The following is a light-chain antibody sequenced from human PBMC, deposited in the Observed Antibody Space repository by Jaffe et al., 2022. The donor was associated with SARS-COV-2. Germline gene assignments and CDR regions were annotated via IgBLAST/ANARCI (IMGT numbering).Light chain of an antibody. CDR2: AAS. CDR3: LQDYTYPRA. J-gene: IGKJ4*01. V-gene: IGKV1-6*01. Sequence: AIQMTQSPSSVSASVGDRVTITCRASQGIRKDLGWYQQKPGKAPKLLIYAASSLQSGVPSRFSGSGSGTNFTLTISSLQPEDCATYYCLQDYTYPRAFGGGTKVEIK. CDR1: QGIRKD.